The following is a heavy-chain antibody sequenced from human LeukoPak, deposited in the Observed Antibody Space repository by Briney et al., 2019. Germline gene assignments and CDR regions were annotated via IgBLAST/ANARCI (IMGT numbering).Heavy chain of an antibody. D-gene: IGHD2-15*01. V-gene: IGHV4-61*02. CDR3: AKGGVVVVAPNGFHI. CDR2: IQASGNT. J-gene: IGHJ3*02. Sequence: SQTLSLTCTVSDGSISSDSYYWSWIRQPAGKGLGWIGRIQASGNTNYNPSLKSRVTISVDTSKNQFSLRLSSVTAADTAVYYCAKGGVVVVAPNGFHIWGQGTMVTVSS. CDR1: DGSISSDSYY.